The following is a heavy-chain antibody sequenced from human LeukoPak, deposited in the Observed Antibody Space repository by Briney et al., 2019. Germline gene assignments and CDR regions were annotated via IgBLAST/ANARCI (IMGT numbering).Heavy chain of an antibody. J-gene: IGHJ5*02. CDR2: IYSAGAT. Sequence: PGGSLRLSCEASGFTVSDNYMCWVRQAPGKGLGWVSVIYSAGATYYADSVKGRFTISRHNSKNTLFLQMNSLRAEDTAMYYCATIYLWGQGTLVTVSS. D-gene: IGHD2-2*02. CDR1: GFTVSDNY. V-gene: IGHV3-53*01. CDR3: ATIYL.